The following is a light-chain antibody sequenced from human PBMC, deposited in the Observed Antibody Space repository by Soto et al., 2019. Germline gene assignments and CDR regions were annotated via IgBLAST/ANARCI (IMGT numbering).Light chain of an antibody. CDR2: DAS. CDR3: QQYNSYSPT. CDR1: QSISGW. J-gene: IGKJ1*01. V-gene: IGKV1-5*01. Sequence: DIQMTQSPSSLSASVGDRVTITFRASQSISGWLAWYQQKPGKAPKLLIYDASSLESGVPSRFSGSGSGTEFTLTISSLQPDDFATYYCQQYNSYSPTFGQGTKVDI.